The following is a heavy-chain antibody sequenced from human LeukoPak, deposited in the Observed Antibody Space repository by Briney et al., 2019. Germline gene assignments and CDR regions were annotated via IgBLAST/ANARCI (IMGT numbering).Heavy chain of an antibody. D-gene: IGHD2-2*02. Sequence: HPGGSLRLSCAASGFTFSSYGMHWVRQAPGKGLEWGAFIRYDGSNKYYADSVKGRFTISRDNAKNSLYLQMNSLRAEDTAVYYCARVPLLYCSSTSCYIRYYYYYMDVWGKGTTVTISS. CDR2: IRYDGSNK. J-gene: IGHJ6*03. CDR1: GFTFSSYG. V-gene: IGHV3-30*02. CDR3: ARVPLLYCSSTSCYIRYYYYYMDV.